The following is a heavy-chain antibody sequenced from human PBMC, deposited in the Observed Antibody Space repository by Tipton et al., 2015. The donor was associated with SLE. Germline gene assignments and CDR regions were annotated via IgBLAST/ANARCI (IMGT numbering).Heavy chain of an antibody. Sequence: LRLSCTVSGGSISSDDYYWTWIRQHPGKGLEWIGHISHSGSTHYNPSLRSRVSFSEDTSKNQFSLRLTSVTATDTAVYFCARGGVVGYDYFDNWGRWSLVTVSS. D-gene: IGHD5-12*01. J-gene: IGHJ4*02. CDR2: ISHSGST. CDR3: ARGGVVGYDYFDN. V-gene: IGHV4-31*02. CDR1: GGSISSDDYY.